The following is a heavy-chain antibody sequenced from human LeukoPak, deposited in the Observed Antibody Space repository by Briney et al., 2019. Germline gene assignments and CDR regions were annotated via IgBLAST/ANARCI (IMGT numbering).Heavy chain of an antibody. D-gene: IGHD4-17*01. CDR2: SSSIGGRT. CDR1: GFTFSSHG. CDR3: ARVGDNDAFDI. Sequence: PGGSLRPSCAASGFTFSSHGMNWVRQAPGKGLEWVSGSSSIGGRTYYADSVKGRFTVTRDNSRNTLYLQMGSLRADDMAIYYCARVGDNDAFDIWGQGTMVTVSS. J-gene: IGHJ3*02. V-gene: IGHV3-23*01.